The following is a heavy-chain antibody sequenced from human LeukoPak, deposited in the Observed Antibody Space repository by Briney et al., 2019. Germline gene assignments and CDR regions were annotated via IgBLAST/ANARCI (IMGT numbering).Heavy chain of an antibody. CDR1: GGSFSGYY. V-gene: IGHV4-34*01. Sequence: SETLSLTCAVYGGSFSGYYWSWIRQPPGKGLEWIGEINHSGSTNYNPSLKSRVTISVDTSRNQFSLKLSSVTAADTAVYYCARGDYYDSSGILDVWGQGTTVTVSS. CDR3: ARGDYYDSSGILDV. CDR2: INHSGST. D-gene: IGHD3-22*01. J-gene: IGHJ6*02.